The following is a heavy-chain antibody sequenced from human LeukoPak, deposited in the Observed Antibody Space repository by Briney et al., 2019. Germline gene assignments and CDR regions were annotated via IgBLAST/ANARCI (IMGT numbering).Heavy chain of an antibody. D-gene: IGHD3-10*01. CDR1: GFTFSDYY. CDR2: ISSSGSTI. Sequence: GGSLRLSCAASGFTFSDYYMSWIRQAPGKGLEWVSYISSSGSTIYYADSVKGRFTISRDNAKNSLYLQMNSLRAEDTAVYYCARSPNYYGSGSYYPEYFDYWGQGTLVTVSS. J-gene: IGHJ4*02. CDR3: ARSPNYYGSGSYYPEYFDY. V-gene: IGHV3-11*01.